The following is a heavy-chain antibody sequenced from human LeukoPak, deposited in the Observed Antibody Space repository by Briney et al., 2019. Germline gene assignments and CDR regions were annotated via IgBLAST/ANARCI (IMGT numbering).Heavy chain of an antibody. CDR2: ISGSGGST. D-gene: IGHD1-1*01. V-gene: IGHV3-23*01. CDR3: AKDRNGLYYYYGMDV. J-gene: IGHJ6*02. Sequence: GGSLRLSCAASGFTFSSYAMSWVRQVPGKGLEWVSAISGSGGSTYYADSVKGRFTISRDNSKNTLYLQMNSLRAEDTAVYYCAKDRNGLYYYYGMDVWGQGTTVTVSS. CDR1: GFTFSSYA.